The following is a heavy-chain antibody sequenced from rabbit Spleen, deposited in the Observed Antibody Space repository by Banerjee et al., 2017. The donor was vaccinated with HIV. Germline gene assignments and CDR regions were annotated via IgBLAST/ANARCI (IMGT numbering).Heavy chain of an antibody. D-gene: IGHD1-1*01. CDR3: ARDTSSSFSSYGMDL. Sequence: QEQLVESGGGLVQPGGSLKLSCTASGFSFSNKAVMCWVRQAPGKGLEWIACINTATGKAVYASWAKGRFTISKTSSTTVTLQMTSLTAADTATYFCARDTSSSFSSYGMDLWGQGTLVTVS. V-gene: IGHV1S45*01. J-gene: IGHJ6*01. CDR2: INTATGKA. CDR1: GFSFSNKAV.